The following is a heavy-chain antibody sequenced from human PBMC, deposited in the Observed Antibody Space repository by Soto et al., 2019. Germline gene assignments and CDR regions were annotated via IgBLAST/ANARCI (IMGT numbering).Heavy chain of an antibody. J-gene: IGHJ5*02. V-gene: IGHV3-23*01. CDR1: GFTFSSYA. CDR2: ISGSGGST. Sequence: GGSLRLSCAASGFTFSSYAMSWVRQAPGKGLEWVSAISGSGGSTYYADSVKGRFTISRDNSKNTLYLQMNSLRAEDTAVYYCAKDSYYDFWSGYQRINWFDPWGQGTLVTVSS. CDR3: AKDSYYDFWSGYQRINWFDP. D-gene: IGHD3-3*01.